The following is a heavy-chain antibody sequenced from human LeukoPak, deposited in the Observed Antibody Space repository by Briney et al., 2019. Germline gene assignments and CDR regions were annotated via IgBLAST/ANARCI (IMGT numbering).Heavy chain of an antibody. CDR2: IGPTGSDR. CDR3: ATETNGRHYDY. D-gene: IGHD1-14*01. J-gene: IGHJ4*02. V-gene: IGHV3-21*06. Sequence: GGSLRLSCTASGLTFSTSGFNWVRQAPGKGLEWVASIGPTGSDRYHADSIKGRFTISRDNANNFLFLQMNSLRAEDTAVYYCATETNGRHYDYWGQGTLLTVSS. CDR1: GLTFSTSG.